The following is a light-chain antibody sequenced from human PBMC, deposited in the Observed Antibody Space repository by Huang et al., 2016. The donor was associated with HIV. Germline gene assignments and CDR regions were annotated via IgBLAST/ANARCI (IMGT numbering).Light chain of an antibody. CDR3: QQYNDWPVT. J-gene: IGKJ2*01. Sequence: EVVMTQSPGTLSVSPGARATLSCKASQSITNKLAWYQQKPGQTPSLLIYGATTRATGVTVRFSGAGSGTEFTLTISSLQSEDFALYFCQQYNDWPVTFGRGTKLEIK. CDR1: QSITNK. CDR2: GAT. V-gene: IGKV3-15*01.